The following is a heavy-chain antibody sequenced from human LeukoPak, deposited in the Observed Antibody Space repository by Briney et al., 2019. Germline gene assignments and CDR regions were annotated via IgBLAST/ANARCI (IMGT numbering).Heavy chain of an antibody. CDR1: GFTFSSYS. J-gene: IGHJ4*02. CDR2: IYSGGST. V-gene: IGHV3-53*01. CDR3: ASLSSWDYYFDY. Sequence: GGSLRLSCAASGFTFSSYSMNWVRQAPGKGLEWVSVIYSGGSTYYADSVKGRFTISRDNSENTLYLQMNSLRAEDTAVYYCASLSSWDYYFDYWGQGTLVTVSS. D-gene: IGHD6-13*01.